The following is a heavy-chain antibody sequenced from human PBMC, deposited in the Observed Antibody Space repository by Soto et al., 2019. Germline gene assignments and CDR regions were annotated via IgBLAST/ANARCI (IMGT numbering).Heavy chain of an antibody. CDR1: GGSISSSSYY. J-gene: IGHJ5*02. V-gene: IGHV4-39*01. CDR3: ARHDSSGWFERWFDP. D-gene: IGHD6-19*01. CDR2: IYYSGST. Sequence: PSETLSLTCTVSGGSISSSSYYWGWIRQPPGKGLEWIRSIYYSGSTYYNPSLKSRVTISVDTSKNQFSLKLSSVTAADTAVYYCARHDSSGWFERWFDPWGQGTLVTVSS.